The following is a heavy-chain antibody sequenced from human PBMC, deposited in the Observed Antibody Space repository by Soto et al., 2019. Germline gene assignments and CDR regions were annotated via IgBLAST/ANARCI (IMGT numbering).Heavy chain of an antibody. J-gene: IGHJ4*02. CDR1: GGSVSSGSYY. D-gene: IGHD2-21*01. V-gene: IGHV4-61*01. Sequence: SETLSLTCTVSGGSVSSGSYYWSWIRQPPGKGLEWIGYIYYSGSTNYNPSLKSRVTISVDTSKNQFSLKLSSVTAADTAVYYCARDYSYWGQGTLVTVSS. CDR3: ARDYSY. CDR2: IYYSGST.